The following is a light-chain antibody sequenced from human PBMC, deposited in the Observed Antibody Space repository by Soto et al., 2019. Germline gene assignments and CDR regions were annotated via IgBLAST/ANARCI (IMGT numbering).Light chain of an antibody. CDR2: WAS. CDR1: QRVLSSSDSKNY. J-gene: IGKJ5*01. V-gene: IGKV4-1*01. Sequence: DIVMTQSPDSLAVSLGERANINCKSSQRVLSSSDSKNYLAWHQQKPGQPPKLLIYWASTRETGVPERFSGSGSGTDFALTISRVQDEDVAVYYCQQYYSNPITFGQGTRLEIK. CDR3: QQYYSNPIT.